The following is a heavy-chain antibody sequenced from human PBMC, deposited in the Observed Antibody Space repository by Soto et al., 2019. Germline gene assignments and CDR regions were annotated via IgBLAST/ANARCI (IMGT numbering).Heavy chain of an antibody. CDR1: GGTFSSYA. Sequence: SVKVSCKASGGTFSSYAISWVRQAPGQGLEWMGGIIPIFGTASYAQKFQGRVTITADESTSTAYMELSSLRSEDTAVYYCARDSILAYCGGDCYYYYGMDVWGQGTTVTVSS. V-gene: IGHV1-69*13. D-gene: IGHD2-21*02. J-gene: IGHJ6*02. CDR2: IIPIFGTA. CDR3: ARDSILAYCGGDCYYYYGMDV.